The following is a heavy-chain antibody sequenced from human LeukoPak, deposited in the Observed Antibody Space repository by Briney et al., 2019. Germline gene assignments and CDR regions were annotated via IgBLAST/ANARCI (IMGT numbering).Heavy chain of an antibody. Sequence: TGGSLRLSCAASGFTFSSYSMNWVRQAPGKGLEWVSSISSSSSYIYYADSVKGRFTISRDNAKNSLYLQMNSLRAEDTAVYYCARSNPLDYYDSSGYYGLYDYWGQGTLVTVSS. J-gene: IGHJ4*02. CDR1: GFTFSSYS. D-gene: IGHD3-22*01. CDR3: ARSNPLDYYDSSGYYGLYDY. CDR2: ISSSSSYI. V-gene: IGHV3-21*01.